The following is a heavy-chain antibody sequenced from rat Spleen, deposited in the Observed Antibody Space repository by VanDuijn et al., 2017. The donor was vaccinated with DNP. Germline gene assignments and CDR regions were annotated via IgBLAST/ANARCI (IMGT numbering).Heavy chain of an antibody. J-gene: IGHJ2*01. CDR2: ISSGGDIT. D-gene: IGHD1-12*02. CDR3: ARHDYDGSYYWYYFDY. V-gene: IGHV5S13*01. CDR1: GFTFSNHG. Sequence: EVQLVESGGGLVQPGRSLKLSCAASGFTFSNHGMAWVRQAPTKGLEWVASISSGGDITYYRDSVKGRFTISRDNAQNTQYLQMDSLRSEDTATYFCARHDYDGSYYWYYFDYWGQGVMVTVSS.